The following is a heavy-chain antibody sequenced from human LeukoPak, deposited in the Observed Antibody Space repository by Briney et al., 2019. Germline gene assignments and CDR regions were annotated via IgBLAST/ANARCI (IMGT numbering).Heavy chain of an antibody. CDR2: INWNGGST. J-gene: IGHJ3*02. Sequence: PGGSLRLSCAASGFTFDDYGMSWVRQAPGKGLEWVSGINWNGGSTGYADSVKGRFTISRDNSKNTLYLQMNSLRAEDTAVYYCAKDRITIFGVDAFDIWGQGTMVTVSS. D-gene: IGHD3-3*01. V-gene: IGHV3-20*04. CDR1: GFTFDDYG. CDR3: AKDRITIFGVDAFDI.